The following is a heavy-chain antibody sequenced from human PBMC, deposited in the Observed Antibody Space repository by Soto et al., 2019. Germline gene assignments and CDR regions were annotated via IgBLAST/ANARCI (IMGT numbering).Heavy chain of an antibody. CDR3: ARAKTYYGSKGWFDP. Sequence: VGSLRLSCSASGFPLGTHDMGWVRQAPGTGLEWVSSISGPGDKTYYSNAVTGRFTISRDNSKNTLHLQMESLRAEDTAIYYCARAKTYYGSKGWFDPWGQGTLVTVSS. CDR2: ISGPGDKT. CDR1: GFPLGTHD. V-gene: IGHV3-23*01. J-gene: IGHJ5*02. D-gene: IGHD3-22*01.